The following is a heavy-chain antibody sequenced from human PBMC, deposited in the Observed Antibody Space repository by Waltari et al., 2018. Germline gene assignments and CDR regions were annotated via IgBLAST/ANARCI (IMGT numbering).Heavy chain of an antibody. CDR1: GLTFSNFW. CDR2: IKKDGSEK. J-gene: IGHJ4*02. Sequence: EVQLVESGGGLVQPGGSLRLSCTASGLTFSNFWMAWVRQAPGTGLEWVANIKKDGSEKSFVDSVKGRFTSSRDNAKNSLYLQMNSLRAEDTAVYYCAGEFGQQLVAPDYWGQGTLVTVSS. CDR3: AGEFGQQLVAPDY. D-gene: IGHD6-13*01. V-gene: IGHV3-7*01.